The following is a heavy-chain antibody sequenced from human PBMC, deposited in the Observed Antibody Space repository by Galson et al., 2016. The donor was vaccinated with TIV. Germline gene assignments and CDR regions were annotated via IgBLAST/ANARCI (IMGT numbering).Heavy chain of an antibody. CDR2: FDPEQHKK. CDR3: ASVAWFPGLSLDN. CDR1: GGSLSDLS. Sequence: SVKASCKVSGGSLSDLSMHWVRQAPGKGLEWMAGFDPEQHKKIYAQKLEGRVTLTDDTSTDTAFLELSSLSFEDTAVYYCASVAWFPGLSLDNWGQGTLVIVSS. J-gene: IGHJ4*02. D-gene: IGHD2/OR15-2a*01. V-gene: IGHV1-24*01.